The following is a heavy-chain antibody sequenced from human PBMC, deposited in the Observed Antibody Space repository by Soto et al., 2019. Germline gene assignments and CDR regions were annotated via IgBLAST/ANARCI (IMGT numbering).Heavy chain of an antibody. V-gene: IGHV4-59*13. CDR1: GSSISDYY. CDR2: FSHTGGT. D-gene: IGHD1-26*01. J-gene: IGHJ4*02. CDR3: ARGTHWDRGVFDY. Sequence: SETLSLTCTVSGSSISDYYWSWIRQSPGKGLEWMGYFSHTGGTNYNPSHNSRLTLSATTSKKQLSLRLKSTTAADTAVYYCARGTHWDRGVFDYRGQGTPVTVSS.